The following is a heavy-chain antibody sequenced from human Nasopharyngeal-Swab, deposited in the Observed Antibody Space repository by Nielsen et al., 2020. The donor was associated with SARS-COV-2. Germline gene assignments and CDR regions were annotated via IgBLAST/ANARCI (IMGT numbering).Heavy chain of an antibody. CDR2: ISWNSGSM. J-gene: IGHJ4*02. V-gene: IGHV3-9*01. Sequence: GGSLRLSCAASGFTFDDYAMHWVRQAPGKGLEWVSGISWNSGSMGYADSVKGRFTISRDNAKNSLYLQMNSLRAEDTALYYCAKLLSDYGDYGGGDYWGQGTLVTVSS. CDR1: GFTFDDYA. CDR3: AKLLSDYGDYGGGDY. D-gene: IGHD4-17*01.